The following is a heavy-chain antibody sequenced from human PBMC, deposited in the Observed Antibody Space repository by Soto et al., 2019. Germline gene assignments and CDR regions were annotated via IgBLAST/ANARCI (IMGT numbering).Heavy chain of an antibody. V-gene: IGHV4-38-2*01. J-gene: IGHJ4*02. CDR3: ARGKFAGRGGLDY. Sequence: SSTLALTCAVSGYSISLGYYWGCIRQPPGKGLEWIGSIYHSGNTDYNPSLKSRVSISLDTAKNHFSLELTSVTAPDTAVYYWARGKFAGRGGLDYWGLGTLVTVSS. CDR1: GYSISLGYY. D-gene: IGHD2-15*01. CDR2: IYHSGNT.